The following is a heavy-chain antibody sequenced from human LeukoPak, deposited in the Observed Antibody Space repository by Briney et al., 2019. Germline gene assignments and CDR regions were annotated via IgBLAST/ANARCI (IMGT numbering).Heavy chain of an antibody. D-gene: IGHD2-15*01. CDR1: GYTFTGYY. V-gene: IGHV1-2*02. J-gene: IGHJ5*02. CDR2: INPNSGGT. CDR3: ARDRLRLGYERTNWFDP. Sequence: ASVKVSCKASGYTFTGYYMHWVRQPPGQGLEWMGWINPNSGGTNYAQKFQGRVTMTRDTSISTVYMELSRLRSDDTAVYYCARDRLRLGYERTNWFDPWGQGTLVTVSS.